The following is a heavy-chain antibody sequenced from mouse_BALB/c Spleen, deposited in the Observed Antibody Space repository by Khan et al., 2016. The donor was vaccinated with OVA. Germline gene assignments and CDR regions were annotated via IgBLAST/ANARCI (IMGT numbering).Heavy chain of an antibody. V-gene: IGHV3-1*02. CDR2: IHSSGIT. CDR3: ARFDGSRAFDY. Sequence: LQESGPDLVKPSQSLSLTCTVTGSSITSAYSWHWVRQFPGNKLEWMGYIHSSGITNYNPSLKSRLSITRDTSKNQFFLQLNSVTTEDTATYYCARFDGSRAFDYWGQGSTLTVSA. D-gene: IGHD1-1*01. J-gene: IGHJ2*01. CDR1: GSSITSAYS.